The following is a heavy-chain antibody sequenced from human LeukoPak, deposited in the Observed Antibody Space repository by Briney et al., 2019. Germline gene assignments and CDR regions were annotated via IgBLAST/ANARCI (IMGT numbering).Heavy chain of an antibody. Sequence: PGGSLRLSCAASGFTFSIYAMSWVRQAPGKGLQWVSSITSSGDGTYYADSVKGRITISRDNSENMLYLQMNSLRVEDTAVYFCAKDRPNYYGSNGHYYRRDGDYWGQGTLVTVSS. CDR2: ITSSGDGT. V-gene: IGHV3-23*01. CDR3: AKDRPNYYGSNGHYYRRDGDY. D-gene: IGHD3-22*01. CDR1: GFTFSIYA. J-gene: IGHJ4*02.